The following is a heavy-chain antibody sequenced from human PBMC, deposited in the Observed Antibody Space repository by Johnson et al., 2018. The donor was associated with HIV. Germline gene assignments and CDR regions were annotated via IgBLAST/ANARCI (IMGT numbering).Heavy chain of an antibody. CDR2: ISYDGSNR. D-gene: IGHD4-17*01. V-gene: IGHV3-30*04. J-gene: IGHJ3*02. Sequence: QVLLVESGGGVVQPGRSLRLSCAASGFTFSSYAMHWVRQAPGKGLEWVAVISYDGSNRYYADSVKGRFTISRDNSKNTLYLQINSLRAEDTAIYYCARVTSPVTTARYGAFDIWGQGTMVTVSS. CDR3: ARVTSPVTTARYGAFDI. CDR1: GFTFSSYA.